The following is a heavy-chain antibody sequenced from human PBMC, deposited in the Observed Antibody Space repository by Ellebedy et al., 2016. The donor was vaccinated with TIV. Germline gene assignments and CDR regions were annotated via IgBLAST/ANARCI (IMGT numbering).Heavy chain of an antibody. D-gene: IGHD3-22*01. CDR3: AKDGSSGYHG. Sequence: GESLKISCAASGFTSSSYAMSWVRQAPGKGLEWVSAISGSGGSTYYADSVKGRFTISRDNSKNTLYLQMNSLRAEDTAVYYCAKDGSSGYHGWGQGTLVTVSS. V-gene: IGHV3-23*01. CDR2: ISGSGGST. J-gene: IGHJ4*02. CDR1: GFTSSSYA.